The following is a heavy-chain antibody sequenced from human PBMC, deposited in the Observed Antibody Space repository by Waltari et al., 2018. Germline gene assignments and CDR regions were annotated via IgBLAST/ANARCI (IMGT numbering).Heavy chain of an antibody. J-gene: IGHJ4*02. V-gene: IGHV4-59*11. D-gene: IGHD1-26*01. CDR3: ARGHGGSYYVFDY. Sequence: QVQLQESGPGLVKPSETLSLTCTVSGGSFSSHFWSWFRQPPGKGLEWLGYIYYTGTTDYNPSLKSRVTMSVDTSKNQFSLNLNSVTAADTAVYYCARGHGGSYYVFDYWGQGTLVTVSS. CDR1: GGSFSSHF. CDR2: IYYTGTT.